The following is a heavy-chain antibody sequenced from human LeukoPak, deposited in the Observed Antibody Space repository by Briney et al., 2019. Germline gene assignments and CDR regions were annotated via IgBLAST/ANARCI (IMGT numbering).Heavy chain of an antibody. J-gene: IGHJ6*03. CDR2: IYSSGGT. CDR3: AREHCSGGSCYSIYYYYYMDV. D-gene: IGHD2-15*01. Sequence: SETLSLTCAVSGASISGSNYYWGWIRQPPGKGLEWIGNIYSSGGTNYNPSLKSRVTISVDTSKNQFSLKLSSVTAADTAVYYCAREHCSGGSCYSIYYYYYMDVWGKGTTVTVSS. V-gene: IGHV4-39*07. CDR1: GASISGSNYY.